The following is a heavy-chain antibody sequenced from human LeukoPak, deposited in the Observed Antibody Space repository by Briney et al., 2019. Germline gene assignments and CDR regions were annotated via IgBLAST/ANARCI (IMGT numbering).Heavy chain of an antibody. J-gene: IGHJ1*01. Sequence: PGRSLRLSCAASGFTFSSYSMNWVRQAPGKGLEWVSSISSSSSYTYYADSVKGRFTISRDNAKNSLYLQMNSLRAEDTAVYYCAKDRLSGSGWYGYFQHWGQGTLVTVSS. CDR3: AKDRLSGSGWYGYFQH. CDR1: GFTFSSYS. V-gene: IGHV3-21*01. CDR2: ISSSSSYT. D-gene: IGHD6-19*01.